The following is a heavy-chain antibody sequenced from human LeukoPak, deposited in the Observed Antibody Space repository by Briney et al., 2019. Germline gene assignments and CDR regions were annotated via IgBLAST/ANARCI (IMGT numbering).Heavy chain of an antibody. CDR3: TPQYSSSWYFDY. Sequence: GGSLRLSCAASGFTFSSYAMSWVRQAPGKGLEWVSAISGSGGSTYYADSVKGRFTISRDNSKNTLHLQMNSLRAEDTAVYYCTPQYSSSWYFDYWGQGTLVTVSS. CDR2: ISGSGGST. CDR1: GFTFSSYA. J-gene: IGHJ4*02. D-gene: IGHD6-13*01. V-gene: IGHV3-23*01.